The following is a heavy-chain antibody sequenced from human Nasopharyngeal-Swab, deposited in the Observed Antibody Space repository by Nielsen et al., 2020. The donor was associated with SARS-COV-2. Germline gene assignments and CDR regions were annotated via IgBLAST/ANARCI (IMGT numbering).Heavy chain of an antibody. CDR2: INSSSYI. CDR3: ARGCVLTGPSCYYYGMDV. Sequence: GGSLRLSCAASGFTFSSYSMNWVRQAPGKGLEGVSSINSSSYIYYADSVKGRFTISRDNAKNSLYLQLNSLRAEDTAVYYCARGCVLTGPSCYYYGMDVWGQGTTVTVSS. J-gene: IGHJ6*02. D-gene: IGHD3-9*01. V-gene: IGHV3-21*01. CDR1: GFTFSSYS.